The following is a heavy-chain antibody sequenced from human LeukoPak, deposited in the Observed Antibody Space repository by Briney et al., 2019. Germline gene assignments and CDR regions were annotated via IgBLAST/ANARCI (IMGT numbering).Heavy chain of an antibody. D-gene: IGHD1-26*01. J-gene: IGHJ4*02. CDR1: GFTLSSYW. CDR3: AGIVGAKTY. V-gene: IGHV3-74*01. CDR2: INSDGSST. Sequence: PGGSLRLSCAASGFTLSSYWIHWVRQAPGKGLVWVSRINSDGSSTTYADSVKGRFTISRDNAKNTLYLQMNSLTAEDTAVYYCAGIVGAKTYWGQGTLVTVSS.